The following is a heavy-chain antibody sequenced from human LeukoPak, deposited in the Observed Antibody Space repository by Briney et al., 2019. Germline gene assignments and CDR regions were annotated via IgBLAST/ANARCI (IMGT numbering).Heavy chain of an antibody. CDR1: GYSISSGYY. Sequence: SETLSLTCTVSGYSISSGYYWGWIWQPPGKGLEWIGSIYHSGSTYYNPSLKSRVTISVDTSKNQFSLKLSSVTAADTAVYYCARGDPFDYWGQGTLVTVSS. J-gene: IGHJ4*02. D-gene: IGHD2-21*01. CDR3: ARGDPFDY. CDR2: IYHSGST. V-gene: IGHV4-38-2*02.